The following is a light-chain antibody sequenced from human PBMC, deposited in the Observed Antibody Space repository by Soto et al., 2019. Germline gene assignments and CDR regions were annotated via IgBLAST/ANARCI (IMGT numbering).Light chain of an antibody. CDR2: EVS. CDR1: STDVGSYHR. V-gene: IGLV2-18*02. J-gene: IGLJ2*01. Sequence: QSVLTQPPSVSGSPGQSVTISCSGTSTDVGSYHRVSWYQQPPGTAPKLIIYEVSNRPSGVPDRFSGSKSGNTASLTISGLQAEDEADYYCSSYTSSSTFFGGGTKVTVL. CDR3: SSYTSSSTF.